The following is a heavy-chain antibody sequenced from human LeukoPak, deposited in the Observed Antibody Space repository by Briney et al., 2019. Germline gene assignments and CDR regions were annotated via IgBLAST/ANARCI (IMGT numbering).Heavy chain of an antibody. V-gene: IGHV3-7*01. D-gene: IGHD3-22*01. CDR3: ARDLYRIVVVPHYFDS. CDR1: GFTFSSCW. CDR2: INQDGGEK. J-gene: IGHJ4*02. Sequence: QPGGSLRLSCAASGFTFSSCWMTWVRQAPGKGLEWVANINQDGGEKYFVDSVKGRFTISRDNAKNSLYLQMNSLRAEDTAVYYCARDLYRIVVVPHYFDSWGQGTLVTVSS.